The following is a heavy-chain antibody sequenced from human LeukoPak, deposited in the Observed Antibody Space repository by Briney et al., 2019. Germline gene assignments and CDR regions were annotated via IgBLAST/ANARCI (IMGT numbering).Heavy chain of an antibody. CDR1: GFTVSSNY. J-gene: IGHJ6*03. CDR2: IYSGGST. Sequence: HPGGSLRLSCAASGFTVSSNYMSWVRQAPGKGLEWVSVIYSGGSTYYADPVKGRFTISRDNSKNTLYLQMNSLRAEDTAVYYCARVVRQYFDWLRHYYYYMDVWGKGTTVTISS. D-gene: IGHD3-9*01. CDR3: ARVVRQYFDWLRHYYYYMDV. V-gene: IGHV3-53*01.